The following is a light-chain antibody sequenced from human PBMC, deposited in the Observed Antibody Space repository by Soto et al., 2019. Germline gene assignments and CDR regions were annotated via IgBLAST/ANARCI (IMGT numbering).Light chain of an antibody. Sequence: QSALTQPASVSGSPGQSIAISCTGTSSDVGGYNSVSWYQQHPGKAPKLMIYNVSNRPSGISDRFSGSRSGNTASLTISGLQAEDEADYYFSSYTSSSTYVFGTGTKLTVL. J-gene: IGLJ1*01. CDR3: SSYTSSSTYV. CDR1: SSDVGGYNS. V-gene: IGLV2-14*03. CDR2: NVS.